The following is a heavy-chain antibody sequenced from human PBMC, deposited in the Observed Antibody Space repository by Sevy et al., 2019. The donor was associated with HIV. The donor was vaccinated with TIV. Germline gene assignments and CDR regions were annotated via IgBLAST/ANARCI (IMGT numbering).Heavy chain of an antibody. CDR2: ISSDSYYI. CDR3: ARATGTEALDAFDI. CDR1: GFTFSTYS. V-gene: IGHV3-21*01. Sequence: GGSLRLSCAASGFTFSTYSMNWVRQAPGKGLGWVSSISSDSYYIYYADSVKGRFTISRDNAKNSLYLQMNSLRAEDTAVYYCARATGTEALDAFDIWGQGTMVTVSS. J-gene: IGHJ3*02. D-gene: IGHD1-1*01.